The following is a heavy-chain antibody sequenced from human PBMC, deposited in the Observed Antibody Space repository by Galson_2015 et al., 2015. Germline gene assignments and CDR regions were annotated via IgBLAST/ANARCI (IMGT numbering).Heavy chain of an antibody. Sequence: QSGAEVKKPGESLKISCKASGYTFTSYAMHWVRQAPGQRLEWMGWINAGNGNTKYSQKFQGRVTITRDTSASTAYMELSSLRSEDTAVYYCARDLSDIVVLPAAAGYYSMDVWGQGTTVTVSS. D-gene: IGHD2-2*01. CDR1: GYTFTSYA. V-gene: IGHV1-3*01. CDR2: INAGNGNT. J-gene: IGHJ6*02. CDR3: ARDLSDIVVLPAAAGYYSMDV.